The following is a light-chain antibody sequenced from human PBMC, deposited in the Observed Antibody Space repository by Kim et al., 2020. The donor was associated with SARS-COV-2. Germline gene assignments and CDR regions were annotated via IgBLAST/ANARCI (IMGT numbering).Light chain of an antibody. J-gene: IGKJ5*01. Sequence: GDRVTITCRASQSFSSWLAWYQQKPGKVPKLLIYKTSILESGVPSRFSGSGSGTEFTLTISSLQPDDFATYYCQQYNNFPITFVQGTRLEIK. CDR3: QQYNNFPIT. CDR1: QSFSSW. V-gene: IGKV1-5*03. CDR2: KTS.